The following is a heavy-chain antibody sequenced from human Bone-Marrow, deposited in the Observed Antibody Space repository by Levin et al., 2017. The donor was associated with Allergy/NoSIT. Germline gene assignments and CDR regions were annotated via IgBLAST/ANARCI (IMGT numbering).Heavy chain of an antibody. CDR3: ARLVARDYMDV. CDR1: GYSFTTYW. CDR2: IHPGGSDT. V-gene: IGHV5-51*01. D-gene: IGHD5-12*01. Sequence: GGSLRLSCKGSGYSFTTYWIAWVRQMPGKGLEWMGIIHPGGSDTKYSPSFQGQVTMSADKSINTVYLQWSSLKASDTAMYYCARLVARDYMDVWGEGTTVIVSS. J-gene: IGHJ6*03.